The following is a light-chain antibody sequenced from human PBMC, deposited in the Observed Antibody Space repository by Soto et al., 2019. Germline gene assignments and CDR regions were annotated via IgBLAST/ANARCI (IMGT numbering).Light chain of an antibody. CDR2: DTS. J-gene: IGKJ4*01. V-gene: IGKV1-33*01. CDR3: LQYYYLRT. Sequence: DIQMTQSPSSLSASVGDRVTITCQASQDITNYLNWYQHKPGKAPKLLIYDTSNLETGVPSRFSGSGSGTDFTFTNSSLQPEDFATYYCLQYYYLRTFGGGTKVEIK. CDR1: QDITNY.